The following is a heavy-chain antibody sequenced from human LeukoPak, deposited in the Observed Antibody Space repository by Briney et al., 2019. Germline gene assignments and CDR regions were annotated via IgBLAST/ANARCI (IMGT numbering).Heavy chain of an antibody. CDR2: ISYDGSNK. J-gene: IGHJ4*02. V-gene: IGHV3-30*18. Sequence: GRSLRLSCAASGFTFSSYGMHWVRQAPGKGLEWVAVISYDGSNKYYADSMKGRFTISRDNSKNTLYLQMNSLRAEDTAVYYCAKDLGNYWGQGTLVTVSS. CDR3: AKDLGNY. CDR1: GFTFSSYG.